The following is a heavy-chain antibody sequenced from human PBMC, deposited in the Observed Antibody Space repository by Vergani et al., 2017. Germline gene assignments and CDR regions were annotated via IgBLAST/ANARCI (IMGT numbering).Heavy chain of an antibody. V-gene: IGHV4-59*01. Sequence: QVQLQESGPGLLKPSETLSLSCTVSGGSISPYYWSWVRQPPGKGLEFIAYIHYSWSPNYNPSLKSRVSISLDTSKDHFSLKLNSVTAADSAVYYCGRSSPYPPQYYYFMDVWGKGTTVTVSS. D-gene: IGHD2-2*02. CDR2: IHYSWSP. CDR1: GGSISPYY. CDR3: GRSSPYPPQYYYFMDV. J-gene: IGHJ6*03.